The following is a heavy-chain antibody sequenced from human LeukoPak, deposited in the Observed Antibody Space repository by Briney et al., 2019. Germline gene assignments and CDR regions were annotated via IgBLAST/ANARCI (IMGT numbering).Heavy chain of an antibody. CDR1: GGSISSYY. V-gene: IGHV4-59*08. D-gene: IGHD6-13*01. CDR3: ARQGGYIAPLAL. CDR2: ISYSGNT. Sequence: SETLSLTCTVSGGSISSYYWSWIRQPPGKGLEWIGYISYSGNTNYNPSLKSRVTVSVDTSKNQFSLKLTSVTAADTAVYYCARQGGYIAPLALWGQGTLVTVSA. J-gene: IGHJ4*02.